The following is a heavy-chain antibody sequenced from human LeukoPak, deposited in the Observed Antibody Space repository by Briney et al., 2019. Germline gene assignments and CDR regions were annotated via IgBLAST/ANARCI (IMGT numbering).Heavy chain of an antibody. D-gene: IGHD3-10*01. CDR2: ISSSSSYI. CDR1: GFTFSSYS. Sequence: GGSLRLSCAASGFTFSSYSMNWVRQAPGKGLEWVSSISSSSSYIYYADSVKGRFTISRDNAKNSLYLQMNSLRAEDTAVYYCAKGPRGVRGVTNQLDYWGQGTLVTVSS. J-gene: IGHJ4*02. V-gene: IGHV3-21*01. CDR3: AKGPRGVRGVTNQLDY.